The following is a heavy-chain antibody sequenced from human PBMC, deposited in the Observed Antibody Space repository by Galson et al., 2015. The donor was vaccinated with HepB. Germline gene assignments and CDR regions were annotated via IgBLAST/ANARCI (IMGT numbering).Heavy chain of an antibody. Sequence: SLRLSCAASGFTFSSYAMSWVRQAPGMGLEWVSTISGSDGATHYADSVKGRFTISRDNSKNTLYLQMNSLRDEDTAVYFCARVWVVAAATPHFDYWGQGTLVTVSS. V-gene: IGHV3-23*01. CDR3: ARVWVVAAATPHFDY. CDR1: GFTFSSYA. D-gene: IGHD2-15*01. J-gene: IGHJ4*02. CDR2: ISGSDGAT.